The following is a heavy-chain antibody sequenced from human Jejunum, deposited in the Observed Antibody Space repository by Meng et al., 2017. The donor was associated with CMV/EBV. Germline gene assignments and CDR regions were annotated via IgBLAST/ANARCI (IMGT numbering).Heavy chain of an antibody. D-gene: IGHD7-27*01. CDR1: GFTFREYY. CDR2: ISSHGSSI. V-gene: IGHV3-11*01. Sequence: SCVASGFTFREYYMSWSRQAPGKGLEWVSYISSHGSSIYYADSVKGRFTVSRDNAKNSVYLQMNSLRAEDAAVYYCARNWGPIDYWGQGTLVTVSS. CDR3: ARNWGPIDY. J-gene: IGHJ4*02.